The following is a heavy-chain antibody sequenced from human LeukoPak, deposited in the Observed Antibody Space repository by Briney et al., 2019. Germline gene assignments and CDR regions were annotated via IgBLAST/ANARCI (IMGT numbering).Heavy chain of an antibody. CDR2: IKSKTDGGTT. Sequence: GGSLRLSCAASGFTFSTAWMSWVRQALGKGLEWVGRIKSKTDGGTTDYAAPVKGRFTISRDDSKTTLYLQMNSLKTEDTAVYYCTTDYLSSGDYAVYYYSGMDVWGQGTTVTVSS. CDR1: GFTFSTAW. V-gene: IGHV3-15*01. CDR3: TTDYLSSGDYAVYYYSGMDV. D-gene: IGHD4-17*01. J-gene: IGHJ6*02.